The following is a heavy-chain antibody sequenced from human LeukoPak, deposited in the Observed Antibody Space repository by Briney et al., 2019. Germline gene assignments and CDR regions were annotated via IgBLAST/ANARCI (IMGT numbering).Heavy chain of an antibody. CDR1: GYTFTSYD. D-gene: IGHD6-19*01. Sequence: ASVKVSCKASGYTFTSYDINWVRQATGQGLEWMGWMNPNSGNTGYAQKFQGRVTMTRDTSISTAYMELSRLRSDDTAVYYCARDSSGCPLDYWGQGTLVTVSS. V-gene: IGHV1-8*01. CDR3: ARDSSGCPLDY. J-gene: IGHJ4*02. CDR2: MNPNSGNT.